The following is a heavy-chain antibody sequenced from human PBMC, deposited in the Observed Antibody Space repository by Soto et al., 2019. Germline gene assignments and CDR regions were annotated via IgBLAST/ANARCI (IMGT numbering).Heavy chain of an antibody. CDR1: GGIFTNNA. D-gene: IGHD5-18*01. Sequence: QVQVVQSGAEVKKPGSSVKVSCKVSGGIFTNNAISWVRQAPGQGLEWVGGVIPLFDTAYYAQIFRGRLRTSADGATTTAYMELSGLTSADTAVYFCATGGHNDGYNFYHGMDVWGQGTTVTVS. CDR3: ATGGHNDGYNFYHGMDV. CDR2: VIPLFDTA. J-gene: IGHJ6*02. V-gene: IGHV1-69*01.